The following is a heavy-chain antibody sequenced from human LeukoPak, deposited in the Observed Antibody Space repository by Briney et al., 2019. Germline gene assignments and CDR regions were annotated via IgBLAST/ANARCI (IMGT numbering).Heavy chain of an antibody. CDR2: ISAYNGNT. V-gene: IGHV1-18*01. D-gene: IGHD4/OR15-4a*01. Sequence: ASVKVSCKASGYTFTSYGISWVRQAPGQGLEWMGWISAYNGNTNYAQKLQGRVTMTTGTSASTAYMELRGLRSDDTAVYYCARDLRTMAASDYWGQGTLVTVSS. J-gene: IGHJ4*02. CDR3: ARDLRTMAASDY. CDR1: GYTFTSYG.